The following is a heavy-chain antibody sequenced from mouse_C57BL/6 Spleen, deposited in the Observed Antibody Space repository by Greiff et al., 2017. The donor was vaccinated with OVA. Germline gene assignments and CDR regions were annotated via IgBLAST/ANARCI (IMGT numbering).Heavy chain of an antibody. CDR3: ATNYYGNSYDYAMDY. J-gene: IGHJ4*01. D-gene: IGHD1-1*01. CDR2: IYPGDGDT. Sequence: QVQLQQSGPELVKPGASVKISCKASGYAFSSSWLNWVKQRPGKGLEWIGRIYPGDGDTNYNGKFKGKATLTADKSSSTAYMQLSSLTSEDSAVYFCATNYYGNSYDYAMDYWGKGTSVTVSS. V-gene: IGHV1-82*01. CDR1: GYAFSSSW.